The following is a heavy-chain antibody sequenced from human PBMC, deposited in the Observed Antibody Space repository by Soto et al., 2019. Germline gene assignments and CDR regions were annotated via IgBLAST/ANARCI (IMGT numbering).Heavy chain of an antibody. CDR2: IFYSGST. CDR1: GGSISSSY. J-gene: IGHJ6*02. D-gene: IGHD3-10*01. Sequence: PSETLSLTCSVSGGSISSSYWSWIRQPPGKGLEWIGYIFYSGSTNYNPSLKSRVTISADTSKNQFSLKLSSVTAADTAVYYCARDVGGKHQLRNYYYGMDVWGQGTTVTVSS. V-gene: IGHV4-59*01. CDR3: ARDVGGKHQLRNYYYGMDV.